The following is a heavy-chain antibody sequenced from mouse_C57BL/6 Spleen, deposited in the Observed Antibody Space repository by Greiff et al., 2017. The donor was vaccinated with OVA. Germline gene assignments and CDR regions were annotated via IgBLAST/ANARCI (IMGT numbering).Heavy chain of an antibody. J-gene: IGHJ4*01. CDR1: GFTFSSYA. V-gene: IGHV5-4*01. CDR3: AKGDYDHYYAMDY. CDR2: ISDGGSYT. Sequence: EVQRVESGGGLVKPGGSLKLSCAASGFTFSSYAMSWVRQTPEKRLEWVATISDGGSYTYYPDNVKGRFTISRDNAKNNLYLQMSHLKSEDTAMYYCAKGDYDHYYAMDYWGQGTSVTVSS. D-gene: IGHD2-4*01.